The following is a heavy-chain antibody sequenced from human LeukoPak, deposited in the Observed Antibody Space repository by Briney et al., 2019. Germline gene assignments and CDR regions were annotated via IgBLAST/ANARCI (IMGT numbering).Heavy chain of an antibody. CDR3: ARGGTLFTFFDS. Sequence: KPSQTLSLTCTESGGSISSDDYYWNWIRQPAGRGLEWIGRIDITGNTMYNPSLESRVRMSIDTSKNQVSLTVKSVTAADTAVYYCARGGTLFTFFDSWGQGTLVTVSS. V-gene: IGHV4-61*02. J-gene: IGHJ4*02. CDR2: IDITGNT. CDR1: GGSISSDDYY.